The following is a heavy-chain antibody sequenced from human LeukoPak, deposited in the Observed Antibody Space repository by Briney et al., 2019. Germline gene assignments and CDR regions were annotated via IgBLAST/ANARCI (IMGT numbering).Heavy chain of an antibody. D-gene: IGHD3-9*01. CDR3: ARGHYDVLAASYKWTPDY. J-gene: IGHJ4*02. Sequence: GGSLRLSCAASGFTFNTFNMNWVRQAPGKGLEWVSSITSGGDYIYYADSVKGRFTTSRDNTKNSLSLQLNSLRVEDTAVYYCARGHYDVLAASYKWTPDYWGQGTLVTVSS. CDR1: GFTFNTFN. V-gene: IGHV3-21*01. CDR2: ITSGGDYI.